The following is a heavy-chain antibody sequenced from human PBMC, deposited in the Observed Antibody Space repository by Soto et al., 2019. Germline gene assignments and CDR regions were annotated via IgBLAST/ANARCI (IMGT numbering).Heavy chain of an antibody. V-gene: IGHV4-34*01. CDR2: IKHSGST. D-gene: IGHD3-22*01. Sequence: ETLSLTCAVYGGSFSGYYWFWIRQPPGKGLEWIGEIKHSGSTNYNPSLKSRVTISIDTSKNQFSLKLSSVTAADTAVYHCARGVVGDSSGYYPVYWGQGALVTVSS. CDR3: ARGVVGDSSGYYPVY. CDR1: GGSFSGYY. J-gene: IGHJ4*02.